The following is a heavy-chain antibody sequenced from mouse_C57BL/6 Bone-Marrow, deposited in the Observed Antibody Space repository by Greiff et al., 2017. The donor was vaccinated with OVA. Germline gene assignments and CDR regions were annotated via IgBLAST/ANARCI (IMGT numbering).Heavy chain of an antibody. CDR2: INPNNGGT. J-gene: IGHJ3*01. CDR1: GYTFTDYN. CDR3: ARWAYDGYGAY. D-gene: IGHD2-3*01. Sequence: EGQRQESGPELVKPGGSVKIPCKASGYTFTDYNMDWVKQSHGKSLEWIGDINPNNGGTIYNQKFKGKATLTVDKSSSTAYMELRSLTSEDTAVYYCARWAYDGYGAYWGQGTLVTVSA. V-gene: IGHV1-18*01.